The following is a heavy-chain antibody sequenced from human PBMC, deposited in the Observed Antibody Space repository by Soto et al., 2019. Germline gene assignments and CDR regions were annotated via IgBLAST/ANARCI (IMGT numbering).Heavy chain of an antibody. V-gene: IGHV4-59*01. Sequence: SSETLSLTCTVSGGSISSYYWSWIRQPPGKGLEWIGYIYYSGSTNYNPSLKSRVTISVDTSKNQCSLKLSSVTAADTAVYYCARGGNDILTGYSYFDYWGQGTLVTVSS. CDR3: ARGGNDILTGYSYFDY. D-gene: IGHD3-9*01. J-gene: IGHJ4*02. CDR2: IYYSGST. CDR1: GGSISSYY.